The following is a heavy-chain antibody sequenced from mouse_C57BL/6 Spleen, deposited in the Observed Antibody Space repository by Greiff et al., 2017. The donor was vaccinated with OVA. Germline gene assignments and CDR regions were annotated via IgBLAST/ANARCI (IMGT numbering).Heavy chain of an antibody. V-gene: IGHV1-64*01. CDR2: IHPNSGST. CDR1: GYTFTSYW. Sequence: VQLQQPGAELVKPGASVKLSCKASGYTFTSYWMHWVKQRPGQGLEWIGMIHPNSGSTNYNEKFKSKATLTVDKSSSTAYMQLSSLTSEDSAVYYCARGGIYYDYEAMDYWGQGTSVTVSS. D-gene: IGHD2-1*01. J-gene: IGHJ4*01. CDR3: ARGGIYYDYEAMDY.